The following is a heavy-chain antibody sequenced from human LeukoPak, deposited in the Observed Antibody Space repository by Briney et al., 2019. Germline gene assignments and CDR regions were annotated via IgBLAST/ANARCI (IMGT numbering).Heavy chain of an antibody. CDR3: ARDLGKEDYGDYVGYDAFDI. CDR2: IKQDGSAK. Sequence: GGSLRLPCAASGFTLISYWMSWVRQAPGKGLEWVANIKQDGSAKYYVDSVKGRFTISRDNAKNSLYLQMNSLRAEDTAVYYCARDLGKEDYGDYVGYDAFDIWGQGTMVTVSS. V-gene: IGHV3-7*01. CDR1: GFTLISYW. J-gene: IGHJ3*02. D-gene: IGHD4-17*01.